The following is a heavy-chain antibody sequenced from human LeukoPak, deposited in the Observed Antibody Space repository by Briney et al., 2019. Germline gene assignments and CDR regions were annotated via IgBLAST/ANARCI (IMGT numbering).Heavy chain of an antibody. CDR2: ISAYSGNT. CDR3: ARGADTGSYGSLVYFDY. CDR1: GYTFTSYG. V-gene: IGHV1-18*01. D-gene: IGHD3-16*01. J-gene: IGHJ4*02. Sequence: GVSVKVSCKASGYTFTSYGISWVRQAPGQGLEWMGLISAYSGNTNFAQKLQGRVTMTTDTSTSTAYMELRSLRSDDTAVYFCARGADTGSYGSLVYFDYWGQGTLVTVSS.